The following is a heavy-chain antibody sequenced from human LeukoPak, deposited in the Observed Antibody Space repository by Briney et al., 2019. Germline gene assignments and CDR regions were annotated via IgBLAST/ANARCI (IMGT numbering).Heavy chain of an antibody. CDR3: AKEALYSSIDY. CDR2: IGGDYYT. V-gene: IGHV3-23*01. CDR1: GFTFSNNG. D-gene: IGHD2-2*01. J-gene: IGHJ4*02. Sequence: GGSLRLSCAASGFTFSNNGMSRVRQAPGKGLEWVSSIGGDYYTYYVDSVQGRFTISRDNSKNTLYLQMNSLRAEDTAVYYCAKEALYSSIDYWGQGTLVTVSS.